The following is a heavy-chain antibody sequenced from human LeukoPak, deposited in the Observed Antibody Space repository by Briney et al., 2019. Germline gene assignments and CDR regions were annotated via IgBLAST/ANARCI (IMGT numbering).Heavy chain of an antibody. CDR3: ARDGEMATILGNWFDP. CDR2: IIPIFGTA. J-gene: IGHJ5*02. D-gene: IGHD5-24*01. CDR1: GGTFSSYA. V-gene: IGHV1-69*13. Sequence: SVKVSCKASGGTFSSYAISWVRQAPGQGLEWMGGIIPIFGTANYAQKFQGRVTITADESTSTAYMELSSLRSEDTAVYYCARDGEMATILGNWFDPWRQGTLVTVSS.